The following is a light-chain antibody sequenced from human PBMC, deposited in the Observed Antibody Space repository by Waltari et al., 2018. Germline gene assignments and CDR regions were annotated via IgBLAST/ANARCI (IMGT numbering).Light chain of an antibody. Sequence: EIVLTQSPATLSLSPGERATLPCRASQSVTTSLAWYQQKPGQAPRLLIFDASDRATGVPARFSGSGSGTDFTLTISSLEPEDFAVYFCHQRTSWPLTFGGGTQVEFK. CDR1: QSVTTS. J-gene: IGKJ4*01. V-gene: IGKV3-11*01. CDR2: DAS. CDR3: HQRTSWPLT.